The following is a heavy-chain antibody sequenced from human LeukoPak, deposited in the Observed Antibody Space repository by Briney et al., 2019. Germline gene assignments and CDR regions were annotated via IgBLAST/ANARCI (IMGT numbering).Heavy chain of an antibody. J-gene: IGHJ4*02. CDR3: ARVDGYDFSFDY. CDR1: GFTVSSNY. D-gene: IGHD3-3*01. V-gene: IGHV3-66*01. Sequence: GGSLRLSCVASGFTVSSNYMSWVRQAPGKGLEWVSVIYRGGSTYYADSVKGRFTISRDNSKNTLYLQMNSLRAEDTAVYYCARVDGYDFSFDYWGQGTLVTVSS. CDR2: IYRGGST.